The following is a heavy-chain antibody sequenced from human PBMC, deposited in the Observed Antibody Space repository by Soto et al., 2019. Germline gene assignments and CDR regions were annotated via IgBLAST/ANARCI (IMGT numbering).Heavy chain of an antibody. CDR3: AKALKGDSYYEMDV. V-gene: IGHV3-23*01. Sequence: PGGSLRLSCAASGFTFRSYPMTWVRQAPGKGLEWLSVMSGSGGSAYYADSVKGLFTISRDTSKNTLYLQMNSLRVEDTAVYYGAKALKGDSYYEMDVWGQGTTVTVSS. CDR2: MSGSGGSA. J-gene: IGHJ6*02. CDR1: GFTFRSYP.